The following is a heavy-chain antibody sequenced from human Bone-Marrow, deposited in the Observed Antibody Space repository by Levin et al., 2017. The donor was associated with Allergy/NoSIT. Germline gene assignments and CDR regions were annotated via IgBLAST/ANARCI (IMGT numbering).Heavy chain of an antibody. CDR2: FDPEDDKI. CDR3: AIDRQRLGCLQH. Sequence: ASVKVSCKVSGYTLTELSMHWVRQAPGKGLEWMGGFDPEDDKIIYAQKFQGRVTMTEDTSTDTAYMELSGLRSEDTAVYYCAIDRQRLGCLQHWGQGSLVTVSS. D-gene: IGHD4-17*01. J-gene: IGHJ1*01. CDR1: GYTLTELS. V-gene: IGHV1-24*01.